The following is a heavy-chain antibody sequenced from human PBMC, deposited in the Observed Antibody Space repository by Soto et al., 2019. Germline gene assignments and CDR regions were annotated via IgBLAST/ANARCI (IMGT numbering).Heavy chain of an antibody. CDR2: IIPILGIA. V-gene: IGHV1-69*02. J-gene: IGHJ6*03. Sequence: SVEVSCKASGGTFGSCTSRWVRQAPGQGLEWMGRIIPILGIANYAQKFQGRVTITADKSTSTAYMELSSLRSEDTAVYYCAIPNGDPIFYCMDVWGKGTTVTVSS. CDR1: GGTFGSCT. CDR3: AIPNGDPIFYCMDV. D-gene: IGHD4-17*01.